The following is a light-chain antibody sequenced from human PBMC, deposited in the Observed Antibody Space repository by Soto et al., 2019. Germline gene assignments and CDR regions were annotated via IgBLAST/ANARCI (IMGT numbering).Light chain of an antibody. CDR1: SSDVGGYNH. J-gene: IGLJ2*01. CDR3: CSYTSLSTVV. CDR2: AVS. V-gene: IGLV2-14*01. Sequence: QSVLTQPASVSGSPGQSITISCTGTSSDVGGYNHVSWYQHSPGKAPKIILFAVSDRPSGVSHRFSGSKSGNTASMTLSGLQAEDEADYYCCSYTSLSTVVFGGGTKLTV.